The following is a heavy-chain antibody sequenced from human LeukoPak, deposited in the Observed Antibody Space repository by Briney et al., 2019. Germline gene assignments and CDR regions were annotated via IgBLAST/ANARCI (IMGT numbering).Heavy chain of an antibody. V-gene: IGHV3-11*01. CDR1: GFTFSDYY. CDR3: TRDRNGYYFDY. J-gene: IGHJ4*02. D-gene: IGHD2-8*01. CDR2: ISSGGTTI. Sequence: GGSLRLSCAASGFTFSDYYMSWIRQAPGKGLEWVSSISSGGTTIYYADSVKGRFTISRDNAKNSLYLQMNSLRAEDTAVFYCTRDRNGYYFDYWGQGTLVTVSS.